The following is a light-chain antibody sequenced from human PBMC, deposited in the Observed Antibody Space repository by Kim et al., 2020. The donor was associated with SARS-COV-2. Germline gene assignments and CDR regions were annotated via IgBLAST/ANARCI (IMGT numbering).Light chain of an antibody. CDR1: KLGDKY. CDR2: ENS. Sequence: VSVSPGQTASITCSGEKLGDKYASWYQQKPGQSPVLVIYENSKRPSGIPERFSGSNSGNTATLTISGTQAMDEADYYCQAWDTRVVFGGGTQLTVL. CDR3: QAWDTRVV. J-gene: IGLJ2*01. V-gene: IGLV3-1*01.